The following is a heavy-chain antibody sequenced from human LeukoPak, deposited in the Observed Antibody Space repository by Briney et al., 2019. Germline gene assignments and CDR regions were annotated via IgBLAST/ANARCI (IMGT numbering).Heavy chain of an antibody. D-gene: IGHD3-16*01. Sequence: GGSLRLSCAASGFTFSDYYMSWIRQAQGKGLEWVSYISSSGSTISYAGSVKGRFTISRDNAKNSLYLQMNSLRAEDTAVYYCARDGAVSLYYFYAMDVWGQGTTVTVAS. CDR1: GFTFSDYY. J-gene: IGHJ6*02. V-gene: IGHV3-11*01. CDR3: ARDGAVSLYYFYAMDV. CDR2: ISSSGSTI.